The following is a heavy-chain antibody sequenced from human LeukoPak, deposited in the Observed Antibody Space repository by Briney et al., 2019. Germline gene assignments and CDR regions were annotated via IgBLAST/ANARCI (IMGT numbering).Heavy chain of an antibody. V-gene: IGHV1-3*01. D-gene: IGHD4-17*01. Sequence: ASVKVSCKASGYTFTSYAMRWVRQAPGQRLEWMGWINAGNGNTKYSQKFQGRVTITRDTSASTAYMELSSLRSEDTAVYYCARGGAYGDYDYFDYWGQGTLVTVSS. J-gene: IGHJ4*02. CDR3: ARGGAYGDYDYFDY. CDR2: INAGNGNT. CDR1: GYTFTSYA.